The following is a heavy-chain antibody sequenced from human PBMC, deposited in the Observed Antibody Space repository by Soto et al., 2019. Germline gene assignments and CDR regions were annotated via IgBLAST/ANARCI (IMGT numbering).Heavy chain of an antibody. CDR3: ARGEAGGNPYYYYGMDV. V-gene: IGHV6-1*01. J-gene: IGHJ6*02. D-gene: IGHD2-15*01. CDR2: TYYRSKWYN. Sequence: SQTLSLTCAISGDSVSSNSAAWNWIRQSPSRGLEWLGRTYYRSKWYNDYAVSVKSRITINPDTSKNQLSLQLNSVTPEDTAVYYCARGEAGGNPYYYYGMDVWGQGTTVTVS. CDR1: GDSVSSNSAA.